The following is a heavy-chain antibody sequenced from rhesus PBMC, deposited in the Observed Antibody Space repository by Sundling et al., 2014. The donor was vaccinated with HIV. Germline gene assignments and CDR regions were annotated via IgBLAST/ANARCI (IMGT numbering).Heavy chain of an antibody. D-gene: IGHD6-37*01. CDR1: GGSISSGYYY. CDR2: ISYSGST. J-gene: IGHJ6*01. CDR3: TKGVATLDY. Sequence: QVQLQESGPGLVKPSETLSLTCAISGGSISSGYYYWSWIRQPPGRGLDWIGYISYSGSTSYNPSLKSRVSFSIDTSKNQFSLRLNSVTAADTAVYYCTKGVATLDYWGQGVVVTVSS. V-gene: IGHV4-122*02.